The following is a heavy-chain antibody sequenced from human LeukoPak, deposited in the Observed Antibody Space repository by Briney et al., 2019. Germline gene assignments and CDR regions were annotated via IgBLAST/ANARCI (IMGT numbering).Heavy chain of an antibody. D-gene: IGHD3-10*01. CDR3: ARDGNGGSLWFGELLPLLA. V-gene: IGHV1-69*01. Sequence: SVKVSCKASGGTFSSYAISWVRQAPGQGLEWMGGIIPIFGTANYAQKFQGRVTITADESTSTAYMELSSLRSEDTAVYYCARDGNGGSLWFGELLPLLAWGQGTLVTVSS. J-gene: IGHJ5*02. CDR2: IIPIFGTA. CDR1: GGTFSSYA.